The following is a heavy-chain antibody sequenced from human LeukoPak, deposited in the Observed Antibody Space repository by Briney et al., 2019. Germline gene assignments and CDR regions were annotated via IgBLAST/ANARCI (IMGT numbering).Heavy chain of an antibody. D-gene: IGHD1-7*01. CDR3: AKGPQRELTPTFDY. J-gene: IGHJ4*02. Sequence: GRSLRLSCVASGFTFDDYAMHWVRQAPEKGLEWVSGISWNSGSIGYADSVKGRFTISRDNAKNSLYLQMNSLRAEDTALYYCAKGPQRELTPTFDYWGQGTLVTVSS. CDR2: ISWNSGSI. CDR1: GFTFDDYA. V-gene: IGHV3-9*01.